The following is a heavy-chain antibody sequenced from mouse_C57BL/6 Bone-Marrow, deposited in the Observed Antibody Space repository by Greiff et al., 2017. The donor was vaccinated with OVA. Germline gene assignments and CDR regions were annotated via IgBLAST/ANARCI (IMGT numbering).Heavy chain of an antibody. CDR1: GFTFTNYY. D-gene: IGHD1-1*01. CDR3: ARDKERVAVDYFDY. V-gene: IGHV7-3*04. Sequence: DVKLVESGGGLVQPGDSLSLSCAASGFTFTNYYMSWVRQPPGKALEWLAFIRNKPNGSTTEYSASVKGRFTISRDNSQSILYLQMNALRAEDSATYYCARDKERVAVDYFDYWGQGTALTVSS. CDR2: IRNKPNGSTT. J-gene: IGHJ2*01.